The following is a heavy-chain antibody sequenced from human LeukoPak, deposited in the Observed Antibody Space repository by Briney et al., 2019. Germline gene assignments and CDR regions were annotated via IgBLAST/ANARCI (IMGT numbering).Heavy chain of an antibody. D-gene: IGHD3-3*01. CDR2: IYYSGST. J-gene: IGHJ3*02. V-gene: IGHV4-31*03. CDR3: ARDNFGVDDAFDI. CDR1: GGSISSGGYY. Sequence: SETLSLTCTVSGGSISSGGYYWSWIRQHPGKGLEWIGYIYYSGSTYYNPSLKSRVAISVDTSKNQISLKLISVTAADTAVYYCARDNFGVDDAFDIWGQGTMVTVSS.